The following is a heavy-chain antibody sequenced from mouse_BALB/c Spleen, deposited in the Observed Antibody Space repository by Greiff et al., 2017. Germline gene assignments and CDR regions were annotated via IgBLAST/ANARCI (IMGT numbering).Heavy chain of an antibody. D-gene: IGHD2-4*01. CDR1: GFTFSDYY. V-gene: IGHV5-4*02. CDR2: ISAGGSYT. J-gene: IGHJ3*01. Sequence: EVMLVESGGGLVKPGGSLKLSCAASGFTFSDYYMYWVRQSPEKRLEWVGTISAGGSYTYYPDSVKGRFTITRDNAKNNQYLQMNSLKSEDTAMYYCTRERMITTRAWFAYWGQGTLVTVSA. CDR3: TRERMITTRAWFAY.